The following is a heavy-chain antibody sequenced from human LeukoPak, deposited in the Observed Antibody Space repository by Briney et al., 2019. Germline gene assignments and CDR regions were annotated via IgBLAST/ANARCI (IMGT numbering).Heavy chain of an antibody. CDR1: GFTVSSNY. CDR2: ISSSSSYM. D-gene: IGHD3-3*01. CDR3: AKRRGYYLDY. J-gene: IGHJ4*02. V-gene: IGHV3-21*01. Sequence: GGSLRLSCAASGFTVSSNYMTWVRQAPGKGLEWVSSISSSSSYMYYADSVKGRFTISRDNAKNSLYLQMNSLRAGDTAVYFCAKRRGYYLDYWGQGTLVTVSS.